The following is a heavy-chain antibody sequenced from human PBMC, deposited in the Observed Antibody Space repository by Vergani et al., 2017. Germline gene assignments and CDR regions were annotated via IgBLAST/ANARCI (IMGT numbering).Heavy chain of an antibody. CDR2: IYWNDDQ. J-gene: IGHJ6*03. D-gene: IGHD1-7*01. CDR3: VYRKTECATTCCFYPFYYYYYMDV. CDR1: GFSLNTRGVT. V-gene: IGHV2-5*04. Sequence: QITLKESGPTLVKPTQTLTLTCTFSGFSLNTRGVTVAWIRQPPGKALDWPSLIYWNDDQHYSPSLNNRVTITKDTSKNQVDLTMTNMDYVDTGTYYCVYRKTECATTCCFYPFYYYYYMDVVGKGATVAVSS.